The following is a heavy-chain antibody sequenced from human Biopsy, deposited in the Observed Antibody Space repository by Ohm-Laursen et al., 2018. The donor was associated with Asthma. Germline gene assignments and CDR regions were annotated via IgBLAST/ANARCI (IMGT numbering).Heavy chain of an antibody. D-gene: IGHD4-17*01. J-gene: IGHJ4*02. CDR3: ASDFPKDYVRYNFQF. Sequence: ASVKVSCKLSGYSLTDLSMHWVRQAPGQGLEWMGGHDHEEGGTVNARRFQGRVTMTEDTSTDTAYMELSSLSSDDTAVHYCASDFPKDYVRYNFQFWGQGTLVTVSS. CDR2: HDHEEGGT. CDR1: GYSLTDLS. V-gene: IGHV1-24*01.